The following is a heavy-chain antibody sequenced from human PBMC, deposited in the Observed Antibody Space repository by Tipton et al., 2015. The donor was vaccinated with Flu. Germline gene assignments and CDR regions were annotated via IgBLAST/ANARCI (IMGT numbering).Heavy chain of an antibody. V-gene: IGHV3-48*03. CDR3: ARVDLFGSGWPTAFDI. CDR1: GFTFSSHE. D-gene: IGHD6-19*01. J-gene: IGHJ3*02. CDR2: ISSSGTTI. Sequence: SLRLSCAASGFTFSSHEMNWVRQAPGKGLEWVSSISSSGTTIYYADSVKGRFTISRDNAKNSLYLQMNSLRAEDTAVHYCARVDLFGSGWPTAFDIWGQGTMVTVSS.